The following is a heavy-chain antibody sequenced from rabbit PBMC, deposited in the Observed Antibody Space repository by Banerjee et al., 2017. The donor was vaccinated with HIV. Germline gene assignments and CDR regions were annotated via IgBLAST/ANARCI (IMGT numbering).Heavy chain of an antibody. Sequence: QEQLVESGGDLVKPGASLTLTCTASGFSFSSGYDMSWVRQAPGKGLEWIGYINAGSGGTYYASWAKGRFTISKTSSTTVSLQMTSLTAADTATYFCARVYDDYGDLDLWGPGTLVTVS. CDR3: ARVYDDYGDLDL. CDR1: GFSFSSGYD. J-gene: IGHJ4*01. CDR2: INAGSGGT. V-gene: IGHV1S45*01. D-gene: IGHD2-1*01.